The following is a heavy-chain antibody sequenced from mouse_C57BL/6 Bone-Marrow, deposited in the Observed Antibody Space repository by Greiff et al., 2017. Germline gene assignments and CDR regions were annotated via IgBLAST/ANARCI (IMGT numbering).Heavy chain of an antibody. Sequence: QVQLQQSGAELVKPGASVKISCKASGYTFTSYWITWVKQRPGQGLEWIGDIYPGSGSTNYNEKFKSKATLTVDTSSSTAYMQLSSLTSEDSAVYYCARSVTTVVATRAMDYWGQGTSVTVSS. V-gene: IGHV1-55*01. CDR2: IYPGSGST. D-gene: IGHD1-1*01. J-gene: IGHJ4*01. CDR1: GYTFTSYW. CDR3: ARSVTTVVATRAMDY.